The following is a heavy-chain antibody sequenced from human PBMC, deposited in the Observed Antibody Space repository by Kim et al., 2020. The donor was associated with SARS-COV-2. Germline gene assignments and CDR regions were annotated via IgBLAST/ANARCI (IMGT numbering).Heavy chain of an antibody. CDR3: ASTYDFWSGYFSVDV. V-gene: IGHV3-74*01. J-gene: IGHJ6*02. CDR1: GFTFSSYW. D-gene: IGHD3-3*01. CDR2: INSDGSST. Sequence: GGSLRLSCAASGFTFSSYWMHWVRQAPGKGLVWVSRINSDGSSTSYADSVKGRFTISRDNAKNTLYLQMNSLRAEDTAVYYCASTYDFWSGYFSVDVWGQGTTVTVSS.